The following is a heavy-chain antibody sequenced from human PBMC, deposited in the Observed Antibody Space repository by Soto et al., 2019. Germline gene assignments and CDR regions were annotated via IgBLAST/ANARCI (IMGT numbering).Heavy chain of an antibody. V-gene: IGHV1-69*02. CDR3: ARLGGQKDYYYYMHV. CDR2: IIPILGIA. D-gene: IGHD3-16*01. J-gene: IGHJ6*03. CDR1: GGTFSSYT. Sequence: SVKVSCKASGGTFSSYTISWVRQAPGQGLEWMGRIIPILGIANYAQKFQGRVTITADKSTSTAYMELSSLRSEDTAVYYCARLGGQKDYYYYMHVWGKGTTVTVSS.